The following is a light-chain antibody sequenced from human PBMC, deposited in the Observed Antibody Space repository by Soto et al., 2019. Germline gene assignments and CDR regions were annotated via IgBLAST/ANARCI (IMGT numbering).Light chain of an antibody. CDR1: QSVSSS. Sequence: EIVLTQSPATLSLTHGERATLSCRASQSVSSSLAWYQQKPGQAPRLIIHDASNRATGIPARFSGSGSGTDFTLTISSLEPEDFAVYYCQQRGWPPLAFGGGTRVEIK. CDR3: QQRGWPPLA. J-gene: IGKJ4*01. V-gene: IGKV3-11*01. CDR2: DAS.